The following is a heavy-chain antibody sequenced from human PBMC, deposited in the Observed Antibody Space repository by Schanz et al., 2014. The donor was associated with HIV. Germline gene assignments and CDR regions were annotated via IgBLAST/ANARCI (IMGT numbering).Heavy chain of an antibody. Sequence: QVQLVESGGGVVQPGRSLRLSCAASGFTFSDYGMHWVRQAPSKGLEWVAVIWNDGSNTFYADSVKGRFTISRDNSKKTVFLQMNNLRAEDTAVYYCARDRLHPGNGMDVWGQGTTVTVSS. J-gene: IGHJ6*02. CDR3: ARDRLHPGNGMDV. V-gene: IGHV3-33*01. D-gene: IGHD4-4*01. CDR2: IWNDGSNT. CDR1: GFTFSDYG.